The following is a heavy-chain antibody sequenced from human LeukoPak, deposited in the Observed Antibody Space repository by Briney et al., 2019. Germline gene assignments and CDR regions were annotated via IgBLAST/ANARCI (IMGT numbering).Heavy chain of an antibody. CDR2: IYYSGST. Sequence: SETLPLTCTVSGGSISSSSYYWGWIRQPPGKGLEWIGSIYYSGSTYYNPSLKSRVTISVDTSKNQFSLKLSSVTAADTAVYYCARDIAGYSSSWSYSYGMDVWGQGTTVTVSS. CDR3: ARDIAGYSSSWSYSYGMDV. CDR1: GGSISSSSYY. V-gene: IGHV4-39*02. D-gene: IGHD6-13*01. J-gene: IGHJ6*02.